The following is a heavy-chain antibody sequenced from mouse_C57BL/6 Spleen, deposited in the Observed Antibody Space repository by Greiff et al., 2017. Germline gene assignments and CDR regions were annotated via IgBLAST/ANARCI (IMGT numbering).Heavy chain of an antibody. J-gene: IGHJ2*01. V-gene: IGHV3-8*01. D-gene: IGHD2-2*01. CDR3: ARAHAYDDEYYFDY. CDR1: GYSITSDY. Sequence: EVQLVESGPGLAKPSQSLTFTCSASGYSITSDYWNWIRKFPGNKLEYMGYISYSGSTYYNPTLKSRISITLDTSKNQYYLQLNSVPTEDTASYYCARAHAYDDEYYFDYWGQGTTLTVSS. CDR2: ISYSGST.